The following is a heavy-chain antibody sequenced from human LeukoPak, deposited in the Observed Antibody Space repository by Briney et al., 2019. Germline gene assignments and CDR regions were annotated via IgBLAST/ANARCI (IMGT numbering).Heavy chain of an antibody. CDR3: TRGSSGRRDN. J-gene: IGHJ4*02. Sequence: ASVKVSCKASGYTFTSCDINWVRQATGQGLEWMEWMNPNSGNTGYGQSFQCRITMTRDISIGTAYMELSNLTSEDTAIYYCTRGSSGRRDNWGQGTLVTVSA. CDR1: GYTFTSCD. V-gene: IGHV1-8*01. D-gene: IGHD6-19*01. CDR2: MNPNSGNT.